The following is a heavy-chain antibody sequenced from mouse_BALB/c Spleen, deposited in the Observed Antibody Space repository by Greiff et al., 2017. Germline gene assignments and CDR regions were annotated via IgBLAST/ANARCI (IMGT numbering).Heavy chain of an antibody. J-gene: IGHJ4*01. D-gene: IGHD2-14*01. Sequence: EGKVVESGGGLVKPGGSLKLSCAASGFAFSSYDMSWVRQTPEKRLEWVAYISSGGGSTYYPDTVKGRFTISRDNAKNTLYLQMSSLKSEDTAMYYCARQEAGVRRTAMDYWGQGTSVTVSS. CDR3: ARQEAGVRRTAMDY. CDR2: ISSGGGST. V-gene: IGHV5-12-1*01. CDR1: GFAFSSYD.